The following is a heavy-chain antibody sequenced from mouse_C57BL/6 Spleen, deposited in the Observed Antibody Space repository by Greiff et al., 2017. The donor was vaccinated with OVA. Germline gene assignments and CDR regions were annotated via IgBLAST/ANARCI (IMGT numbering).Heavy chain of an antibody. D-gene: IGHD1-1*01. J-gene: IGHJ4*01. V-gene: IGHV1-15*01. CDR3: TRWGYYGSSPYAMDY. CDR1: GYTFTDYE. CDR2: IDPETGGT. Sequence: QVQLKQSGAELVRPGASVTLSCKASGYTFTDYEMHWVKQTPVHGLEWIGAIDPETGGTAYNQKFKGKAILTADKSSSTAYMELRSLTSEDSAVYYCTRWGYYGSSPYAMDYWGQGTSVTVSS.